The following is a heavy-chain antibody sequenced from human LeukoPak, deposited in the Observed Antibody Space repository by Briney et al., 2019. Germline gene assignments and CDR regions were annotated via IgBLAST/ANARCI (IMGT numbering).Heavy chain of an antibody. CDR1: GGSFSGYY. V-gene: IGHV4-34*01. CDR2: INHSGST. D-gene: IGHD2-15*01. J-gene: IGHJ4*02. Sequence: SETLSLTCAVYGGSFSGYYWSWIRQPPGKGLEWIGEINHSGSTNYNPSLKSRVTISVDTSKNQFSLKLSSVTAADTAVYYCARVYCSGGSCYFDYWGQGTLVTVSS. CDR3: ARVYCSGGSCYFDY.